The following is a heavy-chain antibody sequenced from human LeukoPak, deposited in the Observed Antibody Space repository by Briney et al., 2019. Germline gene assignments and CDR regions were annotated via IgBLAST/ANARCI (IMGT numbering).Heavy chain of an antibody. V-gene: IGHV1-2*02. CDR3: ARGPYSTSYYVGNY. Sequence: ASVKVSCKASGYTFTGYYMHWVRQAPGQGLEWMGWINPNSGGTNYAQKFQGRLTLTRDTSISTGYMELSSLRFDDTAVYYCARGPYSTSYYVGNYWGQGTLVTVSS. J-gene: IGHJ4*02. D-gene: IGHD2-2*01. CDR1: GYTFTGYY. CDR2: INPNSGGT.